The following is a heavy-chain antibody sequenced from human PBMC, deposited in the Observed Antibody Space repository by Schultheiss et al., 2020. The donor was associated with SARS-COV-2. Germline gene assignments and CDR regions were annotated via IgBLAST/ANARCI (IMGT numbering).Heavy chain of an antibody. CDR3: ARSPTVTRFYYMDV. CDR2: INHSGST. D-gene: IGHD4-17*01. Sequence: SETLSLTCTVSGGSISSGSYYWSWIRQPPGKGLEWIGEINHSGSTNYNPSLKSRVTISVDTSKTQFSLRMNSVTAADTAVYYCARSPTVTRFYYMDVWGKGTTVTVSS. V-gene: IGHV4-61*01. CDR1: GGSISSGSYY. J-gene: IGHJ6*03.